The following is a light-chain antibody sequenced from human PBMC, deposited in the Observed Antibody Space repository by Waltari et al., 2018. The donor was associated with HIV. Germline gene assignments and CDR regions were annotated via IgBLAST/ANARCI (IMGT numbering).Light chain of an antibody. CDR3: SSYTSSSTLWV. Sequence: QSALTQPASVSGSPGQSLTISCTGTSSDVGGYNYVSWYQQHPGKAPKLMIYDVSNRPAGVSNRFSASNAVTTASLTISGLQAEAEADYYCSSYTSSSTLWVFGGGTKLTVL. CDR2: DVS. J-gene: IGLJ2*01. CDR1: SSDVGGYNY. V-gene: IGLV2-14*01.